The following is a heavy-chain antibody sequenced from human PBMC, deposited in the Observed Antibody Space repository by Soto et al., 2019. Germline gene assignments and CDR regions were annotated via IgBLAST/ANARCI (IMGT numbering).Heavy chain of an antibody. CDR2: IYDSGST. D-gene: IGHD2-21*01. V-gene: IGHV4-59*08. J-gene: IGHJ4*02. Sequence: SETLSLTCTVSGGSISSSYWSWIRQPPGKGLEWIGYIYDSGSTYYNSSLKSRVTMSVDTSKNQFSLRLSSVTAADTAVYYCARQLIYWGKGTRVT. CDR1: GGSISSSY. CDR3: ARQLIY.